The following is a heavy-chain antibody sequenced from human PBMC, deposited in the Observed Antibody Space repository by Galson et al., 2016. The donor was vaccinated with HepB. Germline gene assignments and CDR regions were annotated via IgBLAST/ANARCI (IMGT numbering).Heavy chain of an antibody. J-gene: IGHJ3*02. V-gene: IGHV3-30*03. CDR3: ATGPKYGFDI. Sequence: SLRLSCAASGFTFSSFAMHWVRQAPGKGLEWVAVISFDGSDKDYADSVKGRFTISRDNSKNTLYVEMNSLRAEDTAGYYCATGPKYGFDIWGQGTMVTVSS. CDR2: ISFDGSDK. CDR1: GFTFSSFA.